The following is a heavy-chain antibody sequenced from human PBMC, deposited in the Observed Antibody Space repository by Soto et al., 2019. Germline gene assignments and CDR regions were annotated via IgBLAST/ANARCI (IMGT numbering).Heavy chain of an antibody. CDR2: ISSTSSTI. D-gene: IGHD2-21*01. CDR3: ARGIPYYYGMDV. Sequence: GGSLRLSCAASGFTFSSYSMNWVRQAPGKGLEWVSYISSTSSTIYYADSMRGRFTISRDNAKNSLYLQMNTLRDEDTAVYYCARGIPYYYGMDVWGQGTTVTV. J-gene: IGHJ6*02. V-gene: IGHV3-48*02. CDR1: GFTFSSYS.